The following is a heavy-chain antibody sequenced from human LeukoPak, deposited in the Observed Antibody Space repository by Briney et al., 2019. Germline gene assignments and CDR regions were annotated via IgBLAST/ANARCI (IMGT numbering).Heavy chain of an antibody. J-gene: IGHJ2*01. CDR2: INHSGSA. D-gene: IGHD5-24*01. Sequence: SETLSLTCAVYGGSFSGYYWSWIRQPPEKGLEWIGEINHSGSANYNPSLKSRVTISVDTSKNQFSLKLSSVTAADTAVYYCARAREMATIYWYFDLWGRGTLVTVSS. V-gene: IGHV4-34*01. CDR1: GGSFSGYY. CDR3: ARAREMATIYWYFDL.